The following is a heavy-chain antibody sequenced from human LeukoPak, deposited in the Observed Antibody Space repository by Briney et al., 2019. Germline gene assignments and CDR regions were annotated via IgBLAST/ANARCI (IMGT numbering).Heavy chain of an antibody. Sequence: PSETLSLTCTVSGGSISSYYWSWIRQPPGKGLEWIGYIYYSGGTNYNPSLKSRVTISVDTSKNQFSLKLSSVTAADTAVYYCARGRWELAYYFDYWGQGTLVTVSS. CDR3: ARGRWELAYYFDY. D-gene: IGHD1-26*01. CDR1: GGSISSYY. CDR2: IYYSGGT. J-gene: IGHJ4*02. V-gene: IGHV4-59*01.